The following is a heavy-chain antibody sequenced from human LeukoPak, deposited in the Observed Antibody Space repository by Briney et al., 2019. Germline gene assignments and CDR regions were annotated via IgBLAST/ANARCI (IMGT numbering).Heavy chain of an antibody. CDR1: GFTFSGYC. D-gene: IGHD6-6*01. CDR3: VRGVHYGMNV. J-gene: IGHJ6*02. V-gene: IGHV3-74*01. CDR2: INNEGSTT. Sequence: PGGSLRLSCAASGFTFSGYCMHWVRQAPGKGLVWVSRINNEGSTTAYADSVKGRFTISRCNANNTVYLQMNSLRAEDTAVYYCVRGVHYGMNVWGQGTTVTVSS.